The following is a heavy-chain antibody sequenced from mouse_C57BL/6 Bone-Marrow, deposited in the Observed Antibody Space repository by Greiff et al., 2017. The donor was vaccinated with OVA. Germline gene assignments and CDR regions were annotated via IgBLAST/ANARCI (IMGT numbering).Heavy chain of an antibody. CDR1: GYTFTSYW. CDR2: IDPSDSET. CDR3: AREPLNSNWAWFAY. D-gene: IGHD4-1*01. V-gene: IGHV1-52*01. Sequence: VQLQQPGAELVRPGSSVKLSCKASGYTFTSYWMHWVKQRPIQGLEWIGNIDPSDSETHYNQKFKDKATLTVDKSSSTAYMQLSSLTSEDSAVYYCAREPLNSNWAWFAYWGQGTLVTVSA. J-gene: IGHJ3*01.